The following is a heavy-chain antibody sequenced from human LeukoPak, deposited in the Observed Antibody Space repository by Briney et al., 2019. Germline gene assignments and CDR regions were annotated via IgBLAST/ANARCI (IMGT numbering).Heavy chain of an antibody. CDR3: ARGGIWGYSYGYNDY. CDR1: GFTFSSHG. CDR2: INHSGST. Sequence: GSLRLSCVASGFTFSSHGMNWVRQAPGKGLEWIGEINHSGSTNYNPSLKSRVTISVDTSKNQFSLKLSSVTAADTAVYYCARGGIWGYSYGYNDYWGQGTLVTVSS. V-gene: IGHV4-34*01. D-gene: IGHD5-18*01. J-gene: IGHJ4*02.